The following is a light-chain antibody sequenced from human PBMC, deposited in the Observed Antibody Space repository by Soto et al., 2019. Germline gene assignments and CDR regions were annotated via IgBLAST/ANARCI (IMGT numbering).Light chain of an antibody. Sequence: QSLLSQPATVSGSPVQSITISCTGTSSEVGAYKYLSWYQQHPGKAPKHLLDEVRYRPSGVSNRFSGSKSGNTSSLTISGLQAEDEADYYCSSYTHRITVVFGVGTKLTVL. V-gene: IGLV2-14*01. CDR3: SSYTHRITVV. J-gene: IGLJ2*01. CDR2: EVR. CDR1: SSEVGAYKY.